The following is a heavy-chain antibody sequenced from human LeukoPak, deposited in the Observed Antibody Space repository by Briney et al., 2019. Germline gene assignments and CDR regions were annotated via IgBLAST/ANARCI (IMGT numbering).Heavy chain of an antibody. V-gene: IGHV1-8*01. CDR2: MNTDSGNT. D-gene: IGHD6-19*01. J-gene: IGHJ6*03. CDR3: ARGRSSGWYGYYMDV. CDR1: GYTFTSYD. Sequence: ASVTVSCKASGYTFTSYDINWVRQAPGQGLEWMGWMNTDSGNTGYAQKFQGRVTMTRNTSISTAYMELSSLRSEDTAVYYCARGRSSGWYGYYMDVWGKGTTVTISS.